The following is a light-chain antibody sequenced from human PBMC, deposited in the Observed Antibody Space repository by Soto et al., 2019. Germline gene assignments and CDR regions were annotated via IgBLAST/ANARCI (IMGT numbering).Light chain of an antibody. CDR2: AAS. CDR3: QQSYILPLT. J-gene: IGKJ4*01. V-gene: IGKV1-39*01. Sequence: DIPMTQSPSPLSASVGDRVIITCRASQSISTYLNWYQQKPGKAPKLLIYAASRLQSGVPSRFSGNGSGTDFTLTISSLQPEDFATYYCQQSYILPLTFGGGTKVDIK. CDR1: QSISTY.